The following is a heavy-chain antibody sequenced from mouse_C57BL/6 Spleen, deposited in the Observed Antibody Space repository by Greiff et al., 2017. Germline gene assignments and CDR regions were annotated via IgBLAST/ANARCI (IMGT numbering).Heavy chain of an antibody. Sequence: QVQLQQPGAELVRPGSSVKLSCKASGYTFTSYWMDWVKQRPGQGLEWIGNIYPSDSETHYNQKFKDKATLTVDKSSSTAYMQLSSLTSEDSAVYYCAFYYGSSHYAMDYWGQGTSVTVSS. D-gene: IGHD1-1*01. CDR3: AFYYGSSHYAMDY. J-gene: IGHJ4*01. CDR2: IYPSDSET. V-gene: IGHV1-61*01. CDR1: GYTFTSYW.